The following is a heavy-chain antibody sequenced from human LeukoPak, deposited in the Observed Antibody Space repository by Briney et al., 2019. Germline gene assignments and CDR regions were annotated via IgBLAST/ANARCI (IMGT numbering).Heavy chain of an antibody. CDR3: AREESGGYFDY. Sequence: ASVKVSCKASGYTFTSYYMHWVRQAPGQGLEWMGLINPSGTNTNYAQKFRGRVTMTRDTSTSTVYMDLSSLRSEDTAMYFCAREESGGYFDYWGQGALVTVSS. CDR2: INPSGTNT. CDR1: GYTFTSYY. J-gene: IGHJ4*02. D-gene: IGHD2-8*02. V-gene: IGHV1-46*01.